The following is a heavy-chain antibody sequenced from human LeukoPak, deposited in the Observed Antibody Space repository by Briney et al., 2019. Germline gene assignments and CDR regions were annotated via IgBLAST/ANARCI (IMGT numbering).Heavy chain of an antibody. Sequence: GGSLRLSCAASGFTFSNAWMSWVRQAPGKGLEWVGRIKSKTDGGTTDYAAPVKGRFTISRDDSKNTLYLRMSSLKTEDTAVYYCTTGDTVAGFDYWGQGTLVTASS. CDR2: IKSKTDGGTT. CDR3: TTGDTVAGFDY. D-gene: IGHD5-12*01. J-gene: IGHJ4*02. V-gene: IGHV3-15*01. CDR1: GFTFSNAW.